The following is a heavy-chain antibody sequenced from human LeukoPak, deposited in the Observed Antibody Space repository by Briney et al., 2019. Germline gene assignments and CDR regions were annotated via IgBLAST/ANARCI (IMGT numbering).Heavy chain of an antibody. J-gene: IGHJ3*02. Sequence: PGGSLRLSCAASGFTFSDYYMSWIRQPPGKGLEWIGSIYYSGSTYYNPSLKSRVTISVDTSKNQFSLKLSSVTAADTAVYYCARESWFMAFDIWGQGTMVTVSS. CDR1: GFTFSDYY. D-gene: IGHD2-8*01. CDR3: ARESWFMAFDI. CDR2: IYYSGST. V-gene: IGHV4-38-2*02.